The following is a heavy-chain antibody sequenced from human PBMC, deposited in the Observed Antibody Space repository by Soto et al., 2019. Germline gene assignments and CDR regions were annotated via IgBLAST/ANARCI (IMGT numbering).Heavy chain of an antibody. D-gene: IGHD6-13*01. V-gene: IGHV3-9*01. CDR2: ISWNSGSI. Sequence: EVQLVESGGGLVQPGRSLRLSCAASGFTFDDYAMHWVRQAPGKGLEWVSGISWNSGSIGYADSVKGRFTISRDNAKNSLYLQMNSLRAEDTALYYCAKDTSIAAAGSYYYGMDVWGQGTTVTVSS. J-gene: IGHJ6*02. CDR1: GFTFDDYA. CDR3: AKDTSIAAAGSYYYGMDV.